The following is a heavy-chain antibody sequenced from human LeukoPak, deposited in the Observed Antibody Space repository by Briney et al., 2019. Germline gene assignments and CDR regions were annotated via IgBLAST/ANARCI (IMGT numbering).Heavy chain of an antibody. D-gene: IGHD6-13*01. V-gene: IGHV3-7*01. Sequence: PGGSLRLSCAASGFTFSSYWMSWVRQAPGKGLEWVANIKQDGSEKYYVDSVKGRFTISRDNAKNSLYLQMNSLRAEDTAVYYCARDSSRGYSSSWYPTAEFDYWGQGTLVTVSS. CDR2: IKQDGSEK. CDR3: ARDSSRGYSSSWYPTAEFDY. J-gene: IGHJ4*02. CDR1: GFTFSSYW.